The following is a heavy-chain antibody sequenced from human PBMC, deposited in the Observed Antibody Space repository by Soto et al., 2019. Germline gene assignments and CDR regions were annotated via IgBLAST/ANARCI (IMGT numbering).Heavy chain of an antibody. CDR1: GFSISSSA. Sequence: EVQLLESGGGLVQPGGSLRLSCAVSGFSISSSAFSWVRQTPGKGLEWVSASSGGGGPTHYADSVKGRFTISRDNSKNPLYLQMNSLRAEDTAVYYCAKNDWSVYPLGGFWGRGTPVSVSS. CDR3: AKNDWSVYPLGGF. J-gene: IGHJ1*01. V-gene: IGHV3-23*01. CDR2: SSGGGGPT. D-gene: IGHD3-3*01.